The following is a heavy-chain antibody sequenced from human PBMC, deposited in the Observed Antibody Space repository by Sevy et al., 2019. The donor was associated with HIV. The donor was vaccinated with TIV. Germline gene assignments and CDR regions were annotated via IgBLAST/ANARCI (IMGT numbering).Heavy chain of an antibody. J-gene: IGHJ4*02. V-gene: IGHV3-30-3*01. Sequence: GGSLRLSCAASGFTFSSYAMHWVRQAPGKGLEWVAVISYDGSNKYYANSVKGRFTISRDNSKNTLYLQMNSLRAEDTAVYYCAAEGDHIYNSHFDYWGQGTLVTVS. CDR2: ISYDGSNK. CDR3: AAEGDHIYNSHFDY. CDR1: GFTFSSYA. D-gene: IGHD2-21*02.